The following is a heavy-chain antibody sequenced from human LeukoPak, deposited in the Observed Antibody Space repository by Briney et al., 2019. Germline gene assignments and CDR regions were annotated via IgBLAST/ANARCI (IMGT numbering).Heavy chain of an antibody. CDR1: RFSGFIFSNAW. Sequence: GGSLRLSCAASRFSGFIFSNAWMNWVRQAPGKGLEWVANIKQDGTEKLYVDSVRGRFTISRDNAKNSLYLQMNSLRAEDTAVYFCAGGRGWLVDYWGQGTRVTVSS. V-gene: IGHV3-7*01. CDR2: IKQDGTEK. D-gene: IGHD3-22*01. J-gene: IGHJ4*02. CDR3: AGGRGWLVDY.